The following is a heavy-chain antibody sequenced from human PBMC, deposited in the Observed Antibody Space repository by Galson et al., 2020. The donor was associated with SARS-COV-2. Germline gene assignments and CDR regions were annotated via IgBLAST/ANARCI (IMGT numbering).Heavy chain of an antibody. CDR1: GDSINPYY. Sequence: SETLSLTCTVSGDSINPYYWSWLRQPPRKGLEWIGRIYSASPNYSPSLTSRVTMSVDTSKNQLPLKLTSVTAADTAIYYCARGVLPLDYWGQGTLVTVSS. V-gene: IGHV4-4*07. CDR3: ARGVLPLDY. CDR2: IYSASP. J-gene: IGHJ4*02.